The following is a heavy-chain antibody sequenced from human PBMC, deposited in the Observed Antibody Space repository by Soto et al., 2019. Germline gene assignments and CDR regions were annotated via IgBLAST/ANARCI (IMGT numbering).Heavy chain of an antibody. Sequence: QVQLQESGPGLVKPSETLSLTCSVSGVSVVYYYWNWIRQPPGKGLEWIGHIYYTGITSYNPSLDSRVTIPIDTSKNQVSLRLGSVTAADTAVYYCASLPARQYFRGVDVWGQGTTVTVSS. D-gene: IGHD2-2*01. J-gene: IGHJ6*02. V-gene: IGHV4-59*02. CDR2: IYYTGIT. CDR3: ASLPARQYFRGVDV. CDR1: GVSVVYYY.